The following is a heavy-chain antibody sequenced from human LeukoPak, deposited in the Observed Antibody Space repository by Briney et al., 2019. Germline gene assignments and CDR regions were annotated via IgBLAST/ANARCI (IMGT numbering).Heavy chain of an antibody. V-gene: IGHV3-11*01. J-gene: IGHJ4*02. CDR3: AKGGYYYDSSGYYPFDH. CDR2: ISSSGSTI. D-gene: IGHD3-22*01. CDR1: GFTFSDYY. Sequence: GGSLRLSCAASGFTFSDYYMSWIRQAPGKGLEWVSYISSSGSTIYYADSVKGRFTISRDNAKNSLYLQMNSLRAEDTAGYYWAKGGYYYDSSGYYPFDHWGQGTLVTVSS.